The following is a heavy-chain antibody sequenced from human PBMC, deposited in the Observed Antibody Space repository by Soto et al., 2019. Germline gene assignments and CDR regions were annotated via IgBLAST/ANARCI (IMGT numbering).Heavy chain of an antibody. CDR1: GGAISSDY. V-gene: IGHV4-59*08. J-gene: IGHJ4*02. D-gene: IGHD6-13*01. CDR3: ARHNPYSPHDY. Sequence: PSGTLSHTCTVAGGAISSDYWSWIRQPPGKGLEWIGYIYYSGSTNYNPSLKSRVTISVDTSKNQFSLKLSSVTAADTAVYYCARHNPYSPHDYWGQGTLVTVSS. CDR2: IYYSGST.